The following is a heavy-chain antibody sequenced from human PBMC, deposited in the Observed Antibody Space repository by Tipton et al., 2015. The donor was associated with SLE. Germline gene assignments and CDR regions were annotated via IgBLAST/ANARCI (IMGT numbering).Heavy chain of an antibody. D-gene: IGHD3-3*01. CDR3: ARPLAMGIFGMGFDI. Sequence: TLSLTCTVSGGSISSGGYYWSWIRQHPGKGLEWIGYIYYSGSTHYNPSLKSRVTISVDTSKNQFSLKLSSVTAADTAVYYCARPLAMGIFGMGFDIWGQGTMVTVSS. J-gene: IGHJ3*02. CDR2: IYYSGST. V-gene: IGHV4-31*03. CDR1: GGSISSGGYY.